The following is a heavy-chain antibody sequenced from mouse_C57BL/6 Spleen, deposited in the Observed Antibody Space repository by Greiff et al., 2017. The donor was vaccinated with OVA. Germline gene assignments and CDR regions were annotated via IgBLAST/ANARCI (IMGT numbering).Heavy chain of an antibody. J-gene: IGHJ4*01. CDR3: ARDEDYYGSSYENYAMDY. V-gene: IGHV5-4*01. Sequence: EVQLQESGGGLVKPGGSLKLSCAASGFTFSSYAMSWVRQTPEKRLEWVATISDGGSYTYYPDNVKGRFTISRDNAKNNLYLQMSHLKSEDTAMYYCARDEDYYGSSYENYAMDYWGQGTSVTVSS. D-gene: IGHD1-1*01. CDR1: GFTFSSYA. CDR2: ISDGGSYT.